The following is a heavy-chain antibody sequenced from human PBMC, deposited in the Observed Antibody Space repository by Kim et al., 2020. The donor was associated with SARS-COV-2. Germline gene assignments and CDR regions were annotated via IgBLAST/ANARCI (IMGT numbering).Heavy chain of an antibody. Sequence: GGSLRLSCAASGFTFSSYWMHWVRQAPGKGLVWVSRINSDGSSTSYADSVKGRFTISRDNAKNTLYLQMNSLRAEDTAVYYCAREQEWLRFFGYYYGMDVWGQGTTVTVSS. J-gene: IGHJ6*02. CDR1: GFTFSSYW. CDR2: INSDGSST. CDR3: AREQEWLRFFGYYYGMDV. D-gene: IGHD5-12*01. V-gene: IGHV3-74*01.